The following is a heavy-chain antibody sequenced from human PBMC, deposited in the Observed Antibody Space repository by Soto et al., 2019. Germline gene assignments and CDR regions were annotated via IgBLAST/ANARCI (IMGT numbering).Heavy chain of an antibody. Sequence: QVQLVESGGSVVQPGRSLRLSCVASGFTFSSHAMYWVRQAPGKGLEWVAVTSYDGSFKFYADSVKGRFTISRDNYKNTLFLEMDSLRADDTAVYYCARKLVNSWCRGCIDYWGQGTLVTVSS. CDR2: TSYDGSFK. CDR3: ARKLVNSWCRGCIDY. D-gene: IGHD1-26*01. CDR1: GFTFSSHA. V-gene: IGHV3-30-3*01. J-gene: IGHJ4*02.